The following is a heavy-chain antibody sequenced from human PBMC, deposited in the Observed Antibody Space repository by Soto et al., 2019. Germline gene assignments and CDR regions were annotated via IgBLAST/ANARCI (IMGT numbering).Heavy chain of an antibody. Sequence: ASVKVSCNASGYIFISYYIHWVRQAPGQGLEWMGWINPFDGSRMFAQSFQGRVTMTRDTSTSTVYMEVSSLRSEDTAVYYCSRVDPGETSPFDHWGRG. CDR1: GYIFISYY. D-gene: IGHD3-10*01. V-gene: IGHV1-46*03. J-gene: IGHJ4*02. CDR3: SRVDPGETSPFDH. CDR2: INPFDGSR.